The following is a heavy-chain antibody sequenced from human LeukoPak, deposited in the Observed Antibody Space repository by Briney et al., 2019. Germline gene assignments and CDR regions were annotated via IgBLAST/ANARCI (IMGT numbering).Heavy chain of an antibody. J-gene: IGHJ4*02. CDR1: GFTFSSYS. CDR3: AREPALYYFDY. D-gene: IGHD2-2*01. Sequence: GGSLRLSCAASGFTFSSYSMNWVRQAPGKGLEWVSSISSSSSYIYYADSVKGRFTISRDNAKNSLYLQMNSLRAEDMAVYYCAREPALYYFDYWGQGTLVTVSS. CDR2: ISSSSSYI. V-gene: IGHV3-21*01.